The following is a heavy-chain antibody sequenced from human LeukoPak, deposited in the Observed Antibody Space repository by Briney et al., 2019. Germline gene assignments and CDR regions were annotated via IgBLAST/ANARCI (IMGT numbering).Heavy chain of an antibody. V-gene: IGHV3-30-3*01. CDR2: ISYDGSNK. D-gene: IGHD6-13*01. J-gene: IGHJ4*02. CDR1: GFTFSSYA. CDR3: ARDEDAAARAHFDY. Sequence: PGGSLRLSCAASGFTFSSYAMHWVRQAPGKGLEWVAVISYDGSNKYYADSVKGRFTISRDNSKNTLYLQMNSLRAEDTAVYYCARDEDAAARAHFDYWGQGTLVTVSS.